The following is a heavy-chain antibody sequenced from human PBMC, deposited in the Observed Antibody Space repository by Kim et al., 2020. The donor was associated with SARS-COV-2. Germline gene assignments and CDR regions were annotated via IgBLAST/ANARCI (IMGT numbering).Heavy chain of an antibody. CDR1: GFTFSSYG. CDR2: ISYDGSNK. CDR3: AKESGSGSKYAWTYYYYGMDV. Sequence: GGSLRLSCAASGFTFSSYGMHWVRQAPGKGLEWVAVISYDGSNKYYADSVKGRFTISRDNSKNTLYLQMNSLRAEDAAVYYCAKESGSGSKYAWTYYYYGMDVGGQGTTV. V-gene: IGHV3-30*18. J-gene: IGHJ6*02. D-gene: IGHD3-10*01.